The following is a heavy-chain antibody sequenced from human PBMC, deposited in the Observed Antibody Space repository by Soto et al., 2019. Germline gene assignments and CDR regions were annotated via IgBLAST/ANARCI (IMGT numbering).Heavy chain of an antibody. CDR1: GGSISSGDYY. D-gene: IGHD3-16*01. Sequence: QVQLQESGPGLVKPSQTLSLTCTVSGGSISSGDYYWSWIRQPPGKGLEWIGYIYYSGSTYYNPSLKSRVTISVDTSKNQFALKLSSVTAADTAVYYCARVSSRMINAFDIWGQGTMVTVSS. CDR2: IYYSGST. CDR3: ARVSSRMINAFDI. J-gene: IGHJ3*02. V-gene: IGHV4-30-4*01.